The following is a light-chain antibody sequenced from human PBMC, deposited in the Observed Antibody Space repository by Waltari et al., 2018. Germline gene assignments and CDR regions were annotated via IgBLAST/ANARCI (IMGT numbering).Light chain of an antibody. CDR2: EDS. V-gene: IGLV1-51*02. Sequence: QSVLTQPPSVSAAPGQRVTIPCSGGSSNIGNNYVSWSRQFPGTAPKLLIYEDSGRPSGMPGRFSGSKSGTSATLDITGLQAGDEADYYCGTWDSSLSGAVFGGGTHLTVL. J-gene: IGLJ7*01. CDR3: GTWDSSLSGAV. CDR1: SSNIGNNY.